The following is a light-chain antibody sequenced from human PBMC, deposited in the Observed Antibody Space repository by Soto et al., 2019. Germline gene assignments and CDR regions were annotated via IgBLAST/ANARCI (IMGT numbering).Light chain of an antibody. Sequence: QSVLTQPASASGSPGQSITISCTGTFSDVGGYNYVSWYQVYPGKAPKLIIHEVNERPSGVSNRFSGSKSDNTASLTISGLQAEDEADYYCASYKSGATYVFGGGTKVTVL. CDR3: ASYKSGATYV. V-gene: IGLV2-14*01. CDR2: EVN. J-gene: IGLJ1*01. CDR1: FSDVGGYNY.